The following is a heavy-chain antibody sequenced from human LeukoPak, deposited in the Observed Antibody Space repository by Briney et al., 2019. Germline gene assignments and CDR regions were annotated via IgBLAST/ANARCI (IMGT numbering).Heavy chain of an antibody. CDR1: GGSFSGYY. CDR2: INHSGST. D-gene: IGHD3-22*01. CDR3: ARGPAVGDSSGYFGWFDP. V-gene: IGHV4-34*01. Sequence: PSETLSLTCAVYGGSFSGYYWSWIRQPPGKGLECIGEINHSGSTNYNPSLKSRVTISVDTSKSQFSLKLSSVTAADTAVYYCARGPAVGDSSGYFGWFDPWGQGTLVTVSS. J-gene: IGHJ5*02.